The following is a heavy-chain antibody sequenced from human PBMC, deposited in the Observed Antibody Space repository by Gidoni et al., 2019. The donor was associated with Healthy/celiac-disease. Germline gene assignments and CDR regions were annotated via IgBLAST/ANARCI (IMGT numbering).Heavy chain of an antibody. CDR2: IWYDGSNK. CDR3: ARVGERQEDYYYYGMDV. V-gene: IGHV3-33*01. D-gene: IGHD1-26*01. Sequence: QVQLVESGGGVVQPGRSLRLSCAASGFTFSSYGMHWVRQAPGKGLEWVAVIWYDGSNKYYADSVKGRFTISRDNSKNTLYLQMNSLRAEDTAVYYCARVGERQEDYYYYGMDVWGQGTTVTVSS. CDR1: GFTFSSYG. J-gene: IGHJ6*02.